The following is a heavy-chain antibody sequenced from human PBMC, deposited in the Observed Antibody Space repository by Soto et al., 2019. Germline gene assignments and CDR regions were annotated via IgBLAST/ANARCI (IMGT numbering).Heavy chain of an antibody. Sequence: SETLSLTCAVYGGSFGAYYWSWIRQPPGKGLEWIGEINQSGGTHYNPSLKSRVTISVDTSKNQFSLKLSSVTATDTAVYYCARGRSITMLRGAPPDYWGQGTLVTVSS. D-gene: IGHD3-10*01. CDR1: GGSFGAYY. V-gene: IGHV4-34*01. CDR2: INQSGGT. CDR3: ARGRSITMLRGAPPDY. J-gene: IGHJ4*02.